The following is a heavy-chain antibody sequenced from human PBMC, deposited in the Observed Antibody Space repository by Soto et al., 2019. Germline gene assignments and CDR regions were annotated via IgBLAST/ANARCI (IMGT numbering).Heavy chain of an antibody. CDR3: ARDLGIXNYYDSSGYPSRYGMDV. D-gene: IGHD3-22*01. CDR2: IIPIFGTA. J-gene: IGHJ6*02. CDR1: GGTFSSYA. V-gene: IGHV1-69*13. Sequence: ASVQVSCKASGGTFSSYAISWVRQAPGQGLEWMGGIIPIFGTANYAQKFQGRVTITADESTSTAYMELSSLRSEDTAVYYCARDLGIXNYYDSSGYPSRYGMDVWGQGTTVTVSS.